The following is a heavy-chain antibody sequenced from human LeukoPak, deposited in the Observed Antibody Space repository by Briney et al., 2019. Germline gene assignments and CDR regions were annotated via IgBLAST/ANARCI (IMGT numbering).Heavy chain of an antibody. D-gene: IGHD3-3*01. J-gene: IGHJ4*02. CDR3: ARDLPQITIFGVVISYYFDY. CDR2: ISAYNGNT. V-gene: IGHV1-18*01. Sequence: ASVKVSCKASGYTFSSYGISWVRQAPGQGLEWMGWISAYNGNTNYAQKLQGRVTITTDTSTNTAYMELRSLRSDDTAVYYCARDLPQITIFGVVISYYFDYWGQGTLVTVSS. CDR1: GYTFSSYG.